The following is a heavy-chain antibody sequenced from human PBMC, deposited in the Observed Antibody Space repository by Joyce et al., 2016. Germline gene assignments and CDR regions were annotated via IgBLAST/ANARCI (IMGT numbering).Heavy chain of an antibody. D-gene: IGHD2-2*01. V-gene: IGHV3-23*01. CDR1: GFSFTSYG. CDR2: ISAYGGTS. Sequence: EAQLLESGGNLAQRGGSLRLSCAAAGFSFTSYGMNWIGQAPGAGLEGVSGISAYGGTSYYADSVKGRFTISRDNSKNTLYLQMNNLRAEDTALYHCVRRSSFSRTSYDDYWGQGTLVTVSS. CDR3: VRRSSFSRTSYDDY. J-gene: IGHJ4*02.